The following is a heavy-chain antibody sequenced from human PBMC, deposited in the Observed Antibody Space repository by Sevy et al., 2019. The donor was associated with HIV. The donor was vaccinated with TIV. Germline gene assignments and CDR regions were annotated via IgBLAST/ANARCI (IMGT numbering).Heavy chain of an antibody. V-gene: IGHV3-23*01. CDR2: ISGSGGST. D-gene: IGHD2-15*01. CDR1: GFTFSSYA. J-gene: IGHJ6*02. Sequence: GGSLRLSCAASGFTFSSYAMSWVRQAPGKGLEWVSAISGSGGSTYYADSVKGRFTISRDNSKNTLYLQMNSLRAEDTAVYYCANWRSCSGGSCYSADYYYYGMDVWGQGTTVTVSS. CDR3: ANWRSCSGGSCYSADYYYYGMDV.